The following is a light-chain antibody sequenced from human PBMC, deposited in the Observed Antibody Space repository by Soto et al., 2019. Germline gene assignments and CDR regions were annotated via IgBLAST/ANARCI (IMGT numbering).Light chain of an antibody. CDR2: GNN. CDR3: QSYDSSLSXWV. J-gene: IGLJ3*02. Sequence: QSVLTQPPSVSGAPGQKVTISCTRSSSNIGAAYDVHWYQHLPGTAPKLLIYGNNNRPSGVPDRFSGSKSGTSASLAITGLQAEDEADYYCQSYDSSLSXWVXXXXTKLXXL. CDR1: SSNIGAAYD. V-gene: IGLV1-40*01.